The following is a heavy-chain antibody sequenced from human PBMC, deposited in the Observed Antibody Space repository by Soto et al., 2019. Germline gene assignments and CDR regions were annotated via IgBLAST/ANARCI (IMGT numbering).Heavy chain of an antibody. CDR1: GGSFSDYY. Sequence: SETLSLTCAIYGGSFSDYYCSWIRQSPGKGLEWIGEINHSGSTNYNPSLKTRVTISLDTSMNLFSLKLSSVTAEDTAIYYCARGMKTAVFYGMDVWGQGTTVTVSS. CDR3: ARGMKTAVFYGMDV. CDR2: INHSGST. D-gene: IGHD2-2*01. V-gene: IGHV4-34*01. J-gene: IGHJ6*02.